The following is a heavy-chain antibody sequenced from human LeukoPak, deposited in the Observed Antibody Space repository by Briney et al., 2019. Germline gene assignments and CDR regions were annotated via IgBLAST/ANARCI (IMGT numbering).Heavy chain of an antibody. J-gene: IGHJ3*02. CDR2: IYYSGST. CDR1: GGSISSYY. V-gene: IGHV4-59*01. CDR3: ARASVSVFAFDI. Sequence: SETLSLTCTVSGGSISSYYWSWIRQPPGKGLEWIGYIYYSGSTNYNPSLKSRVTISVDTSKNQFSLKLSSVTAADTAVYYCARASVSVFAFDIWGQGTMVTVSS. D-gene: IGHD2-8*01.